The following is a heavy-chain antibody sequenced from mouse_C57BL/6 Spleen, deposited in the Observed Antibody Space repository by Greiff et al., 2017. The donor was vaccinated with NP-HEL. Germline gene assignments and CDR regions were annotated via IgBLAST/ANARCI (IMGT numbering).Heavy chain of an antibody. Sequence: EVMLVESGAELVRPGASVKLSCTASGFNIKDYYMHWVKQRPEQGLEWIGRIDPEDGDTEYAPKFQGKATMTADTSSNTAYLQLSSLTSEDTAVYYCTTYYYGSTYWYFEVWGTGTTVTVSS. J-gene: IGHJ1*03. CDR2: IDPEDGDT. D-gene: IGHD1-1*01. V-gene: IGHV14-1*01. CDR3: TTYYYGSTYWYFEV. CDR1: GFNIKDYY.